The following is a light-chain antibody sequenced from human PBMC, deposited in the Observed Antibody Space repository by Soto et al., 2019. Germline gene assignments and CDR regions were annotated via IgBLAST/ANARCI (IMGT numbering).Light chain of an antibody. J-gene: IGKJ3*01. V-gene: IGKV4-1*01. CDR1: QSVLYSSNNKND. CDR2: WAS. Sequence: DIVMTQSPDSLAVSLGERATINCKSSQSVLYSSNNKNDLAWYQQKPGQPPKLLIYWASTRESGVPDRFSGSGSGTDFTLTISSLQAEAVAVYYCQQYFITPFAFGPGTKVDIK. CDR3: QQYFITPFA.